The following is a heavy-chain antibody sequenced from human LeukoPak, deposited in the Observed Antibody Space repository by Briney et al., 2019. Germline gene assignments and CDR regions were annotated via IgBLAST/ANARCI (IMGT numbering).Heavy chain of an antibody. CDR3: AREDPQTTVPEGMDV. D-gene: IGHD4-17*01. CDR2: INHSGST. Sequence: SETLSLTCAVYVGSFSGYYWSWIRQPPGKGLEWIGEINHSGSTNYNSSLKSRVTISVDTSKNQFSLQLRSVTAADTAVYYCAREDPQTTVPEGMDVWGQGTTVTVSS. CDR1: VGSFSGYY. V-gene: IGHV4-34*01. J-gene: IGHJ6*02.